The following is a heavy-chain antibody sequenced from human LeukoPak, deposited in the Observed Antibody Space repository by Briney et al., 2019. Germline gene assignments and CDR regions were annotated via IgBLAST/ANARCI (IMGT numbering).Heavy chain of an antibody. CDR1: GGSFSGYY. D-gene: IGHD2-2*01. V-gene: IGHV4-34*01. CDR3: ARLVYCSSTSCYVHFDY. J-gene: IGHJ4*02. CDR2: INHSGST. Sequence: SETLSLTXAVYGGSFSGYYWSWIRQSPGKGLGWIGEINHSGSTNYNPSLKSRVTISVDTSKNQFSLKLSSVTAADTAVYYCARLVYCSSTSCYVHFDYWGQGTLVTVSS.